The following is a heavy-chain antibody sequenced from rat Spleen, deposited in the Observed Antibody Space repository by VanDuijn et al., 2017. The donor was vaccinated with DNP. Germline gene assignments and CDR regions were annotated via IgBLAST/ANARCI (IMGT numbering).Heavy chain of an antibody. CDR2: ISTSGGST. V-gene: IGHV5S13*01. D-gene: IGHD1-2*01. CDR1: GFTFSDYA. J-gene: IGHJ3*01. CDR3: ARSTITAISNWFLY. Sequence: EVQLVESGGGLVQPGNSLKLSCAASGFTFSDYAMAWVRQAPKKGLEWVASISTSGGSTYYRDSVRGRFTISRDNAKNTLYLHMNSLRSEDTATYYCARSTITAISNWFLYWGQGTLVTVSS.